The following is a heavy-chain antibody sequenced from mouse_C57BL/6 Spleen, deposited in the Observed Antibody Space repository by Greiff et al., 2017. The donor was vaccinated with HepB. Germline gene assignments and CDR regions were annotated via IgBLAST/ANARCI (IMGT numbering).Heavy chain of an antibody. Sequence: QVQLQQPGAELVRPGSSVKLSCKASGYTFTSYWMDWVKQRPGQGLEWIGNIYPSDSETHYNQKFKDKATLTVDKSSSTAYMQLSSLTSEDTAVYYCARWTYDYDVGYWGQGTTLTGAS. D-gene: IGHD2-4*01. V-gene: IGHV1-61*01. CDR3: ARWTYDYDVGY. J-gene: IGHJ2*01. CDR1: GYTFTSYW. CDR2: IYPSDSET.